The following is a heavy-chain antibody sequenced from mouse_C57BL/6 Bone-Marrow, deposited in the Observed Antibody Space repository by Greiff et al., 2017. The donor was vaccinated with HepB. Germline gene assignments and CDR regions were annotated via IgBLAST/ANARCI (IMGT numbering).Heavy chain of an antibody. J-gene: IGHJ3*01. CDR1: GYTFTSYW. CDR2: IDPSDSYI. V-gene: IGHV1-50*01. D-gene: IGHD3-1*01. Sequence: VQLQQSGAEFVKPGASVKLSCKASGYTFTSYWMQWVKQRPGQGLEWIGEIDPSDSYINYNQKFKGKATFTVNTSSSPAYMQHSSLTSEDSAVYYGARRASLLSWFAYWGQGTLVTVSA. CDR3: ARRASLLSWFAY.